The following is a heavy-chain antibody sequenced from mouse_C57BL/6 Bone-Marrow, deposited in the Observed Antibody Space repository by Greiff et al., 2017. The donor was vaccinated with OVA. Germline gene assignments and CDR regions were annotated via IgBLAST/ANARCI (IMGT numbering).Heavy chain of an antibody. J-gene: IGHJ4*01. Sequence: EVKLMESGGGLVKPGGSLKLSCAASGFTFSDYGMHWVRQAPEKGLEWVAYISSGSSTIYYADTVKGRFTISRDNAKNTLFLQMTSLRSEDTAMYYCANIYYEYDALAGTDDYAMDYWGQGTSVTVSS. D-gene: IGHD2-4*01. CDR3: ANIYYEYDALAGTDDYAMDY. CDR2: ISSGSSTI. CDR1: GFTFSDYG. V-gene: IGHV5-17*01.